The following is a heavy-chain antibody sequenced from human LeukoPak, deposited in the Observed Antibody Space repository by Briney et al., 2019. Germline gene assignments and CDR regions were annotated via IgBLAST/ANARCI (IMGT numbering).Heavy chain of an antibody. D-gene: IGHD5-24*01. CDR3: VKSAGKDGYRDVFDI. J-gene: IGHJ3*02. Sequence: VGSLRLSCAASGITFSNSALNWVRQAPGKGLECVSTISKSGDETYYADSVKGLFTISRDNYKNILYLQMKSLIAEDTAIYHCVKSAGKDGYRDVFDIWGQGTVVTVSS. V-gene: IGHV3-23*01. CDR1: GITFSNSA. CDR2: ISKSGDET.